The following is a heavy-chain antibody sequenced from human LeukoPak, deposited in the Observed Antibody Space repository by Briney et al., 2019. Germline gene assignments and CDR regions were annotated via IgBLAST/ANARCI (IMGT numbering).Heavy chain of an antibody. Sequence: ASVKVSCKASGYTFTGYYIHWVRQAPGQGLEWMGWINPDSGGTTYAQKFQGRLTMTRDTSISTAYVELSGLRSGDTAICYCARDRLRVAATNSHHWGQGTLVTVSS. J-gene: IGHJ5*02. V-gene: IGHV1-2*02. CDR1: GYTFTGYY. D-gene: IGHD2-15*01. CDR2: INPDSGGT. CDR3: ARDRLRVAATNSHH.